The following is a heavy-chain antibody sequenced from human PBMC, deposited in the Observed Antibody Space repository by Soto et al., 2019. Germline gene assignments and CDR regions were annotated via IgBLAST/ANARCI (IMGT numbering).Heavy chain of an antibody. V-gene: IGHV3-21*01. CDR1: GFTFSSYS. J-gene: IGHJ4*02. CDR2: ISSSSSYI. CDR3: AREPIAAAGIDY. Sequence: SGGSLRLSCAASGFTFSSYSVNWVRQAPGKGLEWVSSISSSSSYIYYADSVKGRFTISRDNAKNSLYLQMNSLRAEDTAVYYCAREPIAAAGIDYWGQGTLVTVSS. D-gene: IGHD6-13*01.